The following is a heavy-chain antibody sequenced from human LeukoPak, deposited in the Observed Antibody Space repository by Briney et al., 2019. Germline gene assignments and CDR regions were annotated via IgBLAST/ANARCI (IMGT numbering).Heavy chain of an antibody. CDR3: ARGPQDFWSGYPYYFDY. J-gene: IGHJ4*02. CDR1: GGTFSSYA. V-gene: IGHV1-69*13. D-gene: IGHD3-3*01. Sequence: GASVKVSCKASGGTFSSYAISWVRQAPGQGLEWMGGIIPIFGTANYAQKFQGRVTITADESTSTAYMELSSLRSEDTAVYYCARGPQDFWSGYPYYFDYWGQGTLVTVSS. CDR2: IIPIFGTA.